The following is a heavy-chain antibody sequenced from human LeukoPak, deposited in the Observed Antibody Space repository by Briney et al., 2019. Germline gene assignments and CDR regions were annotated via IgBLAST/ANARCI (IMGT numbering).Heavy chain of an antibody. CDR2: ITGSGGST. CDR3: AKDRVHDSSGYYYVEGGFRFDP. CDR1: GFTFSSYE. Sequence: GGSLRLSCAASGFTFSSYEMNWVRQAPGKGLEWAAAITGSGGSTFYADSVKGRFTISRDNSKNTLFLQMNSLTAEDTAVYYCAKDRVHDSSGYYYVEGGFRFDPWGQGTLVTVSS. V-gene: IGHV3-23*01. D-gene: IGHD3-22*01. J-gene: IGHJ5*02.